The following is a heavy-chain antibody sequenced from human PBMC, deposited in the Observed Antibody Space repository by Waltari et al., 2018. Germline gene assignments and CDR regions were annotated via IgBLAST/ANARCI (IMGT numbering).Heavy chain of an antibody. D-gene: IGHD3-10*01. Sequence: EVQLVESGGGLVQPGGSLRLSCAASGFTFSIYAMSWVRQAPGKGLEWVSAISGSGGSTYYADPVKGRFTISRDNSKNTLYLQMNSLRAEDTAVYYCAKTSGGDYYYYYYMDVWGKGTTVTVSS. CDR2: ISGSGGST. J-gene: IGHJ6*03. CDR1: GFTFSIYA. V-gene: IGHV3-23*04. CDR3: AKTSGGDYYYYYYMDV.